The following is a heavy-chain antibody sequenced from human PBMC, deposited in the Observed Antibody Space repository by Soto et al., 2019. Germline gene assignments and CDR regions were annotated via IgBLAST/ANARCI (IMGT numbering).Heavy chain of an antibody. D-gene: IGHD3-10*01. J-gene: IGHJ2*01. CDR2: ISGSGGST. CDR3: AKVRFGELLYTYWHCKL. V-gene: IGHV3-23*01. Sequence: PVGSLRLSCAASGFTFSSYAMSWVRQAPGKGLEWVSAISGSGGSTYYADSVKGRFTISRDNSKNTLYLQMNSLRAEDTAVYYCAKVRFGELLYTYWHCKLWGRGTLVTASS. CDR1: GFTFSSYA.